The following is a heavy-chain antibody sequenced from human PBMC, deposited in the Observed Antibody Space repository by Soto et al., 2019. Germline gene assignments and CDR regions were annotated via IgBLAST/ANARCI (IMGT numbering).Heavy chain of an antibody. D-gene: IGHD4-17*01. CDR1: GSSLTTGKMG. V-gene: IGHV2-26*01. CDR2: IFLDNER. CDR3: ARMNDDSSPISYATDV. J-gene: IGHJ6*02. Sequence: SGPTLVYPTETLTLTYTVSGSSLTTGKMGVSWIRQPPGKALEWLVHIFLDNERSYSTSLQGRLTISKDTSGSQVVLSMNNVAPMDTATYYCARMNDDSSPISYATDVWGQGITVTVSS.